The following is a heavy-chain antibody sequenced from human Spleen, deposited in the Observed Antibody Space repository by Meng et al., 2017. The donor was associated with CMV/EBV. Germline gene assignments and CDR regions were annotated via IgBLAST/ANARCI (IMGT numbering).Heavy chain of an antibody. J-gene: IGHJ4*02. D-gene: IGHD2/OR15-2a*01. CDR1: GYTFTGYY. CDR3: ARGGLSTALPEAPSSSSIDN. Sequence: ASVKVSCKASGYTFTGYYIHWVRQAPGQGLEWMGWINPKGGDTNYAQKFQGRVIMTWDTSISTAYMELSRLRSNDTAVFYCARGGLSTALPEAPSSSSIDNWGQGTLVTVSS. CDR2: INPKGGDT. V-gene: IGHV1-2*02.